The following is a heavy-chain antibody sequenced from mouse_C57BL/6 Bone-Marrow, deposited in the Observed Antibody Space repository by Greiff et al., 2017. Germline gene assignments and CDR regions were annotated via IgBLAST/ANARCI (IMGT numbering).Heavy chain of an antibody. D-gene: IGHD1-1*01. CDR1: GFSLRTFGMG. CDR2: IWWADDK. CDR3: ARIEIDYYGSSYVGGAMDY. J-gene: IGHJ4*01. Sequence: QVTLQVSGPGILQPSQTLSLTCSFSGFSLRTFGMGVGWIRQPSGKGLEWLAPIWWADDKYYNPALKSRLTLSKDTSQNQGVLKIANVDTADTATYYCARIEIDYYGSSYVGGAMDYGGQGTSATVSS. V-gene: IGHV8-8*01.